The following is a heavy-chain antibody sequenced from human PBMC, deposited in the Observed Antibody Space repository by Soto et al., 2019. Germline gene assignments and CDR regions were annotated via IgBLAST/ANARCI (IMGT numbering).Heavy chain of an antibody. D-gene: IGHD2-2*01. Sequence: SQTLSLTCAISGDSVSSNSAAWNWIRQSPSRGLEWLGRTYYRSKWYNDYAVSVKSRITINPDTSKNQFSLQLNSVTPEDTAVYYCARGLVVVPAATPYYYYGMDVWGQGTTVTVSS. CDR1: GDSVSSNSAA. J-gene: IGHJ6*02. V-gene: IGHV6-1*01. CDR3: ARGLVVVPAATPYYYYGMDV. CDR2: TYYRSKWYN.